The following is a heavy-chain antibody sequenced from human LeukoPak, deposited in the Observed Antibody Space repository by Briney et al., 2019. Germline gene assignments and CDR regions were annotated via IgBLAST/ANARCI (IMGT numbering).Heavy chain of an antibody. V-gene: IGHV4-4*09. Sequence: PSETLSLTCTVSGGSISSYYWSWIQQPPGKGLEWIGYIYSSGSTNYNPSLKSRVTMSVDTSQNQFSLKLSSVTAADTAVYYCARCDWNYGCAFDIWGQGTMVTVSS. CDR2: IYSSGST. J-gene: IGHJ3*02. CDR3: ARCDWNYGCAFDI. CDR1: GGSISSYY. D-gene: IGHD1-7*01.